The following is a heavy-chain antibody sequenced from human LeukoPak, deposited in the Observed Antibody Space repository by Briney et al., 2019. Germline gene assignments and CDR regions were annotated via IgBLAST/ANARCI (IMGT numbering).Heavy chain of an antibody. V-gene: IGHV4-39*01. D-gene: IGHD6-13*01. J-gene: IGHJ3*02. Sequence: SETLSLTCTVSGGSISSSSYYWGWTRQPPGRGMEWIGSIYYSGSTYYNPSLKSRVTIYVDTSKNQFSLKLSSVTAADTAVYYCASGGSSSWYKGRDDAFDIWGQGTMVTVSS. CDR2: IYYSGST. CDR1: GGSISSSSYY. CDR3: ASGGSSSWYKGRDDAFDI.